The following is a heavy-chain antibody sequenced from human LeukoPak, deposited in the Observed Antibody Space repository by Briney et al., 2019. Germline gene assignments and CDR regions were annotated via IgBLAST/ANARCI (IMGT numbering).Heavy chain of an antibody. Sequence: GGSLRLSCAASGFTFSVYSMIWVRQAPGKGLEWVSYINSPGSLIYYADSVKGRFTVSRDNAKNSLYLRMNSLRAEDTAVYYCALDGGYCSGGSCYPRHYWGQGTLVTVSS. CDR3: ALDGGYCSGGSCYPRHY. D-gene: IGHD2-15*01. J-gene: IGHJ4*02. CDR2: INSPGSLI. CDR1: GFTFSVYS. V-gene: IGHV3-48*04.